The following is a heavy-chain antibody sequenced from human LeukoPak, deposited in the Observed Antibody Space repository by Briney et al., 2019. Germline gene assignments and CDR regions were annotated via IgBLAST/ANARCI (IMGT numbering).Heavy chain of an antibody. CDR2: ISWNSGSI. Sequence: GGSLRLSCAASGFTFDDYAMHWVRHAPGKGLEWVSSISWNSGSIGYGDSVKGRFTISRDNAKSSLYLEMSFLRTEDTALYYCAKGALYDSSGYFDYWGQGSLVTVSS. J-gene: IGHJ4*02. CDR1: GFTFDDYA. D-gene: IGHD3-22*01. V-gene: IGHV3-9*01. CDR3: AKGALYDSSGYFDY.